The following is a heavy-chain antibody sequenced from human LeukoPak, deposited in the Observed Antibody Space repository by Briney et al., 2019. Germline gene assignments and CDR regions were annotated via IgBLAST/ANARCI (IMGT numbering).Heavy chain of an antibody. CDR2: IYSGGST. Sequence: PGGSLRLSCAASGFAVSSNYMSWVRQAPGKGLEWVAVIYSGGSTNYADSVKGRFTISRDNSKNTLYLQMNSLRAEDTAVYYCASFGDLDAFDIWGQGTMVTVSS. J-gene: IGHJ3*02. V-gene: IGHV3-66*01. CDR3: ASFGDLDAFDI. D-gene: IGHD3-16*01. CDR1: GFAVSSNY.